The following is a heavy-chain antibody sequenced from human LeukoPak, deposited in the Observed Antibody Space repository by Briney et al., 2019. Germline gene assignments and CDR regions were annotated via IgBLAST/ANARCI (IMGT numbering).Heavy chain of an antibody. CDR2: ISPDGGTK. CDR3: AKGTSGSTYSSSDS. J-gene: IGHJ5*02. D-gene: IGHD4-4*01. CDR1: GFTFSSYA. Sequence: GRSLRLSCAASGFTFSSYAMHWVRQTPGKGLEWVAVISPDGGTKNYGDFVRGRFAISRDNSENTMILKMNSLRIEDTAVYYCAKGTSGSTYSSSDSWGQGSLVTVSS. V-gene: IGHV3-30*18.